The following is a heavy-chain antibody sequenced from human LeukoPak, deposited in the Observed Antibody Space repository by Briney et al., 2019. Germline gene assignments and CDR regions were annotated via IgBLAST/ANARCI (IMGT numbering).Heavy chain of an antibody. Sequence: GGSLRLSCAASGFTVSSNYMSWVRQAPGKGLEWVSVIYSGGSTYYADSVKGRFTISRDNSKNTLYLQMNSLRAEDTAVYYCARQTGGWLHDYYYGMDVWGQGTTVTVSS. V-gene: IGHV3-53*01. J-gene: IGHJ6*02. CDR3: ARQTGGWLHDYYYGMDV. CDR2: IYSGGST. D-gene: IGHD1-14*01. CDR1: GFTVSSNY.